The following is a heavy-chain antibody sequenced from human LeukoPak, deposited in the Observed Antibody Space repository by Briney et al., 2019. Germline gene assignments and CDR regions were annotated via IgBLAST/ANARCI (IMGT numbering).Heavy chain of an antibody. J-gene: IGHJ3*02. CDR3: ARERLIAAAGAFDI. CDR1: GYTFTGYY. V-gene: IGHV1-2*02. D-gene: IGHD6-13*01. Sequence: ASVKVSCKAFGYTFTGYYMNWVRQAPGQGLEWMGWINPNSGGTNYAQKFQGRVTMTRDTSISTAYMELSRLRSDDTAVYYCARERLIAAAGAFDIWGQGTMVTVSS. CDR2: INPNSGGT.